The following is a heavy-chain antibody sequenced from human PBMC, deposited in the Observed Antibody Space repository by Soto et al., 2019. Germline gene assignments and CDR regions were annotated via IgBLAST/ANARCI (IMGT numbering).Heavy chain of an antibody. J-gene: IGHJ4*02. V-gene: IGHV1-18*01. CDR1: GYTFTSYG. D-gene: IGHD3-10*01. CDR3: ARRGDQAIPGGCDY. CDR2: ISAYNGNT. Sequence: QVQLVQSGAEVKKPGASVKVSCKASGYTFTSYGISWVRQAPGQGLEWMGWISAYNGNTNYAQKHQGRGTSATDTTTSTRNMQLRSLRSDDTAVYYWARRGDQAIPGGCDYGGQGPLVTVSS.